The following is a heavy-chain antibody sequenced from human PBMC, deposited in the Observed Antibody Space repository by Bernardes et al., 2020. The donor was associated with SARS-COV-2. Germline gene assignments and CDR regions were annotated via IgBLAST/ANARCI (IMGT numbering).Heavy chain of an antibody. CDR2: ISYDGSNK. D-gene: IGHD3-9*01. V-gene: IGHV3-30*03. CDR1: GSLFSSYG. J-gene: IGHJ4*02. CDR3: ARDQLNYDLLTAFDH. Sequence: GGSLRLSCAASGSLFSSYGVNWVRQAPGKGLEWVALISYDGSNKYYADSVKGRFTISRDNSENTLYLQMDSLRPEDTAIYFCARDQLNYDLLTAFDHWGQGALVTVSS.